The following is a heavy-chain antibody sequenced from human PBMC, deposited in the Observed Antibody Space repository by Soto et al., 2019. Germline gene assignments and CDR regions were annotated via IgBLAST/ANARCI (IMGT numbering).Heavy chain of an antibody. V-gene: IGHV3-73*01. Sequence: EVQLVESGGGLVQPGGSLKLSCAASGFTLSGSAMHWVRKASGKGLEWVGRIRSKANSYATAYAASVKGRFTISRDDSKNTAYLQMNSLKTEDTAVYYCTRHVEQWLVLDAFDIWGQGTMVTVSS. CDR3: TRHVEQWLVLDAFDI. CDR2: IRSKANSYAT. J-gene: IGHJ3*02. D-gene: IGHD6-19*01. CDR1: GFTLSGSA.